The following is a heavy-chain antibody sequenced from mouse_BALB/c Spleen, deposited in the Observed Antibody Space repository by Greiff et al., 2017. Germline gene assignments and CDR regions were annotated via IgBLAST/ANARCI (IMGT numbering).Heavy chain of an antibody. CDR1: GFTFSSFG. V-gene: IGHV5-17*02. CDR3: ARKTTAFDY. J-gene: IGHJ2*01. Sequence: DVHLVESGGGLVQPGGSRKLSCAASGFTFSSFGMHWVRQAPEKGLEWVAYISSGSSTIYYADTVKGRFTISRDNPKNTLFLQMTSLRSEDTAMYYCARKTTAFDYWGQGTTLTVSS. CDR2: ISSGSSTI. D-gene: IGHD1-2*01.